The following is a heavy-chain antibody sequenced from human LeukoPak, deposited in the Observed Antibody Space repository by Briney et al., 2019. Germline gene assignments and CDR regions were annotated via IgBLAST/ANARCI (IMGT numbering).Heavy chain of an antibody. J-gene: IGHJ4*02. Sequence: ASVKASCKASGGTFSSYAISWVRQAPGQGLEWMGGIIPIFGTANYAQKFQGRVTITTDESTSTAYMELSSLRSEDTAVYYCARALDPRVYYFDYWGQGTLVTVSS. D-gene: IGHD3-3*01. V-gene: IGHV1-69*05. CDR2: IIPIFGTA. CDR3: ARALDPRVYYFDY. CDR1: GGTFSSYA.